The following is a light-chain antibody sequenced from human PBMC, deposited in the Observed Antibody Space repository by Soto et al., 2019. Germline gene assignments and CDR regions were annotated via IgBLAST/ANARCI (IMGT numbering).Light chain of an antibody. CDR1: QSISSW. V-gene: IGKV1-5*03. J-gene: IGKJ1*01. Sequence: DIQMTQSPSTLSASVGDRVTITCRASQSISSWLAWYQQKPGKAPKLLIYTASSLESGVPSRFSGSGSGTEFTLTITSLQPDDSATYYCQQYDLSPWTFGQGTKVEI. CDR3: QQYDLSPWT. CDR2: TAS.